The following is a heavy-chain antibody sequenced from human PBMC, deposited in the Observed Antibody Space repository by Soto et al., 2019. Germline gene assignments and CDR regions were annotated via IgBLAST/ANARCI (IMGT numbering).Heavy chain of an antibody. J-gene: IGHJ3*02. D-gene: IGHD1-26*01. Sequence: GGSLRLSCAASGFTFSSYAMHWVRQAPGKGLEWVAVISYDGSNKYYADSVKGRFTISRDNSKNTLYLQMNSLRAEDTAVYYCARDGRSIVGATTDANDAFDIWGQGTMVTVSS. CDR2: ISYDGSNK. CDR3: ARDGRSIVGATTDANDAFDI. CDR1: GFTFSSYA. V-gene: IGHV3-30-3*01.